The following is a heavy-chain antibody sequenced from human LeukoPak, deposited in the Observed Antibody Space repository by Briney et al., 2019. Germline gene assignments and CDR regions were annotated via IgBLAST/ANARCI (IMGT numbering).Heavy chain of an antibody. Sequence: ASVKVSCKASGYTFASYDINWVRQAPGQGLQWVGWMNPSNGHTGHAQQFQARVTMTRDSSTNTAYMELKSLRSEDTAVYFCARGARPGFDPWGQGTLVTVSS. D-gene: IGHD6-6*01. CDR3: ARGARPGFDP. CDR2: MNPSNGHT. CDR1: GYTFASYD. J-gene: IGHJ5*02. V-gene: IGHV1-8*01.